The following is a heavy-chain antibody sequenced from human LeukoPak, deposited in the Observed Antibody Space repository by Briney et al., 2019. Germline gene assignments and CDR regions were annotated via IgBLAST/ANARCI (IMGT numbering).Heavy chain of an antibody. J-gene: IGHJ3*02. D-gene: IGHD1-26*01. CDR1: GYSISSGYY. CDR2: IYHSGST. CDR3: ARDKVGGAPDAFDI. V-gene: IGHV4-38-2*02. Sequence: SETLSLTCTVSGYSISSGYYWGWIRQPPGKGLEWIGSIYHSGSTYYNPSLKSRVTISVDTSKNQFSLKLSSVTAADTAVYYCARDKVGGAPDAFDIWGQGTMVTVSS.